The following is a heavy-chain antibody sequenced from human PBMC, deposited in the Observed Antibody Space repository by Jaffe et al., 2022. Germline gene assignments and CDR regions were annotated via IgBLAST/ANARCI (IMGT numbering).Heavy chain of an antibody. J-gene: IGHJ4*02. V-gene: IGHV3-30*18. D-gene: IGHD2-8*01. Sequence: QVQLVESGGGVVQPGRSLRLSCAASGFTFSSYGMHWVRQAPGKGLEWVAVISYDGSNKYYADSVKGRFTISRDNSKNTLYLQMNSLRAEDTAVYYCAKAADFRTKYVYFDYWGQGTLVTVSS. CDR1: GFTFSSYG. CDR3: AKAADFRTKYVYFDY. CDR2: ISYDGSNK.